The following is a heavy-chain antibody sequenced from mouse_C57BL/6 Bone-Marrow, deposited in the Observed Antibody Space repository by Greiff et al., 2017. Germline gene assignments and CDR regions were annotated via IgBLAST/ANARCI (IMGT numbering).Heavy chain of an antibody. CDR1: GFTFSSYG. CDR2: ISSGGSYT. V-gene: IGHV5-6*01. Sequence: EVQLVESGGDLVKPGGSLKLSCAASGFTFSSYGLSWVRQTPDKRLEWVATISSGGSYTYYPDSVKGRFTISRDNAKNTLYLRMSSLKSEDTAMYYCASLDLAWFAYWGQGTLVTVSA. CDR3: ASLDLAWFAY. J-gene: IGHJ3*01.